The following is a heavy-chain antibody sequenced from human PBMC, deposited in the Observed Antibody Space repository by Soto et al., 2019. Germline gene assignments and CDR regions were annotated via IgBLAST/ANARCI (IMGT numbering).Heavy chain of an antibody. V-gene: IGHV1-58*01. CDR2: IVVGSGNT. CDR3: AADRRYCSGGSCYSYDY. D-gene: IGHD2-15*01. CDR1: GFTFTSSA. Sequence: GTSAKVSCKASGFTFTSSAGQWVRQARGQRLEWIGWIVVGSGNTNYAQKFQERVTITRDMSTSTAYMELSSLRSEDTAVYYCAADRRYCSGGSCYSYDYWGQGTLVTVSS. J-gene: IGHJ4*02.